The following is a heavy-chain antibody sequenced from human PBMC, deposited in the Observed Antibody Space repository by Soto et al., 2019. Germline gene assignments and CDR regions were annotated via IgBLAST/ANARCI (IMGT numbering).Heavy chain of an antibody. CDR3: ARISSVDPYGYVNGGLDV. CDR2: ISGPGGSI. D-gene: IGHD5-18*01. CDR1: GFTFGTYA. J-gene: IGHJ6*02. Sequence: GGSLRLSCAASGFTFGTYAMNWVRQAPGKGLEWVSGISGPGGSIYYNPSLKSRVTISVDTSKNQLSLSLRSVTAADTAVYFCARISSVDPYGYVNGGLDVWGQGTTVTVSS. V-gene: IGHV3-23*01.